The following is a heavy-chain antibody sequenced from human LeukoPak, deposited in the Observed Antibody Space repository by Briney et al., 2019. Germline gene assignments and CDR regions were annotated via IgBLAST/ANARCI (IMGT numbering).Heavy chain of an antibody. CDR3: ARGGLGSSGYYYGLDFDY. Sequence: ASVKVSCKASGYTFTGYYMHWVQQAPGQGLEWMGWINPNSGGTNYAQKFQGRVTMTRDTSISTAYMELSRLRSDDTAVYYCARGGLGSSGYYYGLDFDYWGQGTLVTVSS. CDR1: GYTFTGYY. D-gene: IGHD3-22*01. V-gene: IGHV1-2*02. J-gene: IGHJ4*02. CDR2: INPNSGGT.